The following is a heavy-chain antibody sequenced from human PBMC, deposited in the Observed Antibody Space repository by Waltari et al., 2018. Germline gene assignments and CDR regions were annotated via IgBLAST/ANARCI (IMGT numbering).Heavy chain of an antibody. CDR3: ARAGWELPYFDY. J-gene: IGHJ4*02. Sequence: EVQLVESGGGLVKPGGSLRLSCAASGFTFSSYSMNWVRQAPGKGLEWVSSISSSSSYIYYADSVKGRFTSSRDNAKNSLYLQMNSLRAEDTAVYYCARAGWELPYFDYWGQGTLVTVSS. CDR2: ISSSSSYI. CDR1: GFTFSSYS. V-gene: IGHV3-21*01. D-gene: IGHD1-26*01.